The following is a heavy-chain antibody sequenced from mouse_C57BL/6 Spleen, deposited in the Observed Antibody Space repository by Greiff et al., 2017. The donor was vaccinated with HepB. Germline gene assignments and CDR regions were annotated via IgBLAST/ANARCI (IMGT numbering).Heavy chain of an antibody. V-gene: IGHV1-39*01. CDR1: GYSFTDYN. Sequence: VQLQQSGPELVKPGASVKISCKASGYSFTDYNMNWVKQSNGQSLEWIGVINPNYGTTSYNQKFKGKATLTVDQSSSTAYMQLNSLTAEDSAVYYCARGDYYGTYYFDYWGQGTTLTVSS. D-gene: IGHD1-1*01. CDR3: ARGDYYGTYYFDY. CDR2: INPNYGTT. J-gene: IGHJ2*01.